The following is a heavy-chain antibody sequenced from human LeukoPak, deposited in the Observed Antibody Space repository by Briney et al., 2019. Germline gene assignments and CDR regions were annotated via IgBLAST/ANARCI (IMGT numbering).Heavy chain of an antibody. CDR1: GYTFTSYG. Sequence: GASVKVSCKASGYTFTSYGISWVRQAPGQGLEWMGWISAYNGNTNYAQKLQGRVTMTTDTSTSTAYMELRSLRSDDTAVYYCARDRWVGSSNFDYYYYGMDVWGQGTTVTVSS. CDR2: ISAYNGNT. D-gene: IGHD2-2*01. J-gene: IGHJ6*02. CDR3: ARDRWVGSSNFDYYYYGMDV. V-gene: IGHV1-18*01.